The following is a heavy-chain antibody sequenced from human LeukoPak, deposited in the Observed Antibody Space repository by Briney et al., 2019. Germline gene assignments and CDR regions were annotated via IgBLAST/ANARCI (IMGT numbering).Heavy chain of an antibody. CDR2: ISGSGGNT. CDR1: GFTFSTYA. V-gene: IGHV3-23*01. J-gene: IGHJ3*02. CDR3: AKMTTVTTDLDAFDI. Sequence: GGSLRLSCAASGFTFSTYAMSWVRQAPGKGLQWVSGISGSGGNTYYADSVKGRFTISRDNSKNTLYLQMNSLRAEDTAVYYCAKMTTVTTDLDAFDIWGQGTMVTVSS. D-gene: IGHD4-17*01.